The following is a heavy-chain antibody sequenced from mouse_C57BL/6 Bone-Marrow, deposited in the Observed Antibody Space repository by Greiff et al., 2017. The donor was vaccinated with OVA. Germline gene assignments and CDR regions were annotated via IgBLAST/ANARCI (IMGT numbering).Heavy chain of an antibody. D-gene: IGHD1-1*01. CDR1: GFTFSSYA. CDR2: ISDGGSYT. J-gene: IGHJ3*01. Sequence: EVMLVESGGGLVKPGGSLKLSCAASGFTFSSYAMSWVRQTPEKRLEWVATISDGGSYTYSPDNVKGRFTISRDNAKNNLYLQMSHLKSEDTAMYYCARERDYYGSSSPAWFAYWGQGTLVTVSA. CDR3: ARERDYYGSSSPAWFAY. V-gene: IGHV5-4*01.